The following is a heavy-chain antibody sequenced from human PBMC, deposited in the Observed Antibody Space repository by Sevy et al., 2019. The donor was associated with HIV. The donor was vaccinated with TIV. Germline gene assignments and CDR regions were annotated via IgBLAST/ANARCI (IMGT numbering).Heavy chain of an antibody. D-gene: IGHD5-12*01. CDR1: GFTFNTFS. Sequence: GGSLRLSCAASGFTFNTFSMNWVRQRPEKGLEWVSSISSSSNYIFYAVSVEGRLTISRDNAKDSLYLQMNSLRAEDTAVYYCVRDQKGQFSAYDGAGYYGMDVWGPGTTVTVSS. CDR3: VRDQKGQFSAYDGAGYYGMDV. V-gene: IGHV3-21*01. J-gene: IGHJ6*02. CDR2: ISSSSNYI.